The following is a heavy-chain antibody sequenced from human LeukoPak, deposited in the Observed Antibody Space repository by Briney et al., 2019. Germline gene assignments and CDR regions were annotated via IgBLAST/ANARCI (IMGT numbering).Heavy chain of an antibody. CDR2: ISDSGGST. Sequence: GGSLRLSCAASGFTFSNYAMSWVRQAPGKGLEWVSGISDSGGSTYYADSVKGRFTISRDNSKNTLYLQMNSLRAEDTAVYYCAKGPLGDVDYWGQETLVTVPS. CDR1: GFTFSNYA. CDR3: AKGPLGDVDY. D-gene: IGHD4-17*01. J-gene: IGHJ4*02. V-gene: IGHV3-23*01.